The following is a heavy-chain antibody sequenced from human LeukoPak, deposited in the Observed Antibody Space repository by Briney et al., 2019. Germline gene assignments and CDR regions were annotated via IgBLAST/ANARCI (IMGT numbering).Heavy chain of an antibody. CDR3: AIQSRWFGELFFDY. CDR2: INPNSGGT. CDR1: GYTFTIYY. D-gene: IGHD3-10*01. J-gene: IGHJ4*02. Sequence: GASVKVSCKASGYTFTIYYIHWVRQAPGQGRECMGWINPNSGGTNYAQKFQGRVTMTRDTSISTAYMELSRLRSDDTAVYYCAIQSRWFGELFFDYWGQGTLVTVSS. V-gene: IGHV1-2*02.